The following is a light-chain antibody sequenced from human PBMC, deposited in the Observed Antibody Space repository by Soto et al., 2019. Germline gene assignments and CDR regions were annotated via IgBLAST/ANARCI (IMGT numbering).Light chain of an antibody. CDR3: QQYESTPPT. CDR1: QSVLYSSNNKNY. J-gene: IGKJ2*01. V-gene: IGKV4-1*01. Sequence: DIVMTQSPDSLAVSLGERATINCKSSQSVLYSSNNKNYLAWYQQRPGQPPKLLIYWASTRESGVPDRFSGSGSGIDFTLTITRLQAEDVAVYYCQQYESTPPTFGQGTKLEIK. CDR2: WAS.